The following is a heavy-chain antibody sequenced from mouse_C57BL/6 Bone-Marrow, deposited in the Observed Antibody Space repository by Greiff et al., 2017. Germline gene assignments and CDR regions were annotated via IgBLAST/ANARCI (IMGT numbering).Heavy chain of an antibody. CDR1: GYTFTSYG. Sequence: QVQLQQSGAELARPGASVKLSCKASGYTFTSYGISWVKQRTGQGLEWIGEIYPRSGNTYYNEKFKGKATLTADKSSSTAYMELRSLTSEDSAVYFCARCYYYGSSYPLAYWGQGTLVTVSA. V-gene: IGHV1-81*01. D-gene: IGHD1-1*01. J-gene: IGHJ3*01. CDR3: ARCYYYGSSYPLAY. CDR2: IYPRSGNT.